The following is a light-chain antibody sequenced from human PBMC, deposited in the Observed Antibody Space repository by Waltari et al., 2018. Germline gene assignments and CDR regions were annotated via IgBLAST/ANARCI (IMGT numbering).Light chain of an antibody. CDR2: AAS. V-gene: IGKV1-9*01. CDR3: QQLNSYPT. CDR1: QGISSY. Sequence: DIQLTQSPSFLSPSVRDSCTITCRASQGISSYLAWYQQKPGKAPKLLIYAASTLQSGVPSRFSGSVSGTEFTLTISSLQPEDFATYYCQQLNSYPTFGRGTRLEIK. J-gene: IGKJ5*01.